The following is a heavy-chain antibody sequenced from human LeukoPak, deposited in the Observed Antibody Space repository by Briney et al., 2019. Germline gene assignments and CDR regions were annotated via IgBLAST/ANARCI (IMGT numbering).Heavy chain of an antibody. CDR2: ISSNGGTT. V-gene: IGHV3-64*01. CDR3: AKDGVLVPY. CDR1: GFTFGSYA. D-gene: IGHD3-3*02. J-gene: IGHJ4*02. Sequence: GGSLRLSCAASGFTFGSYAMHWVRQAPGKGLEYVSAISSNGGTTYYANSVKGRFTISRDNSKNTLYLQMNSLRAEDTAVYYCAKDGVLVPYWGQGTLVTVSS.